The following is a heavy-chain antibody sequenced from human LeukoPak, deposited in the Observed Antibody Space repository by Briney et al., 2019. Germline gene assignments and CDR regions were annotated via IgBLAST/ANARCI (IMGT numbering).Heavy chain of an antibody. CDR3: ARASYYDILTGFDY. CDR1: GSSISSGGYY. D-gene: IGHD3-9*01. Sequence: PSETLSLTCTVSGSSISSGGYYWSWIRQHPGKGLEWIGYIYYSGSTYYNPSLKSRVTISVDTSKNQFSLKLSSVTAADTAVYYCARASYYDILTGFDYWGQGTLVTVSS. V-gene: IGHV4-31*03. J-gene: IGHJ4*02. CDR2: IYYSGST.